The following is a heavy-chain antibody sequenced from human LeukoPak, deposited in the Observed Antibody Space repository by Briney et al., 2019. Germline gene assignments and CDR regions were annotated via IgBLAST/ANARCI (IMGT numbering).Heavy chain of an antibody. D-gene: IGHD5-24*01. Sequence: GGSLRLSCAASGFTFSDYYMSWIRQAPGKGLEWVANINQDGSEKNNVDSVKGRFTISRDNAKNSLYLQMNSLRAEDTAVYYCARDGVRDGLYFDYWGQGTPVTVSS. CDR2: INQDGSEK. J-gene: IGHJ4*02. CDR3: ARDGVRDGLYFDY. CDR1: GFTFSDYY. V-gene: IGHV3-7*01.